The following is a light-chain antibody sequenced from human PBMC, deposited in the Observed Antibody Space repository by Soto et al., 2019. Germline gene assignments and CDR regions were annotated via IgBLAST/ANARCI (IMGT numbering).Light chain of an antibody. CDR1: QSVSSN. V-gene: IGKV3-15*01. CDR3: QQYNNWPPRT. J-gene: IGKJ2*01. CDR2: GES. Sequence: EIVMTQSPATLSVSPGERATLSCRASQSVSSNLAWYQQKPGQAPRLLIYGESTRATGIAARFSGSRSGTEFTLTISSLQSEDFAVYYCQQYNNWPPRTFGQGTKLEIK.